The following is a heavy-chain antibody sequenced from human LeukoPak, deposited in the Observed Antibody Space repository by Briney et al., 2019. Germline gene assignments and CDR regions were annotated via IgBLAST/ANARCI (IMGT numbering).Heavy chain of an antibody. D-gene: IGHD6-13*01. Sequence: SQTLSLTCTVSGGSISSGGYYWSWIRQPPGKGLEWIGYIYHSGSTYYNPSLKSRVTISVDRSKNQFSLHLSSVTAADTAVYYCARVLAAADAFDIWGQGTMVTVSS. CDR1: GGSISSGGYY. V-gene: IGHV4-30-2*01. CDR3: ARVLAAADAFDI. CDR2: IYHSGST. J-gene: IGHJ3*02.